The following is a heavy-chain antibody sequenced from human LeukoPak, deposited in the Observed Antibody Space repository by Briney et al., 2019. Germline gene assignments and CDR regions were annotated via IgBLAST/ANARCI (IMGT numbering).Heavy chain of an antibody. CDR1: GFTFSDYY. CDR3: ARDRGNQRGYYYYYMDV. CDR2: VSSGSSTI. Sequence: GGSLRLSCAASGFTFSDYYMSWIRQAPGKALEWVSYVSSGSSTIYYADSVKGRFTVSRDNGKRSLYLHMNSLRAEDTAVYYCARDRGNQRGYYYYYMDVWGKGTTVTVSS. J-gene: IGHJ6*03. V-gene: IGHV3-11*04. D-gene: IGHD1-14*01.